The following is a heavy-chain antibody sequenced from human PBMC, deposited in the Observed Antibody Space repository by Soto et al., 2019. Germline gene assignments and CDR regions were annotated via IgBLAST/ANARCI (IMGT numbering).Heavy chain of an antibody. CDR1: GGTFSRHI. CDR3: ARDLGCSSSSCQSDY. D-gene: IGHD2-2*01. CDR2: FIPIYGTA. J-gene: IGHJ4*02. Sequence: QVQLVQSGAEVKKPGSSVKVSCKASGGTFSRHIISWVRQAPGQGLEWMGRFIPIYGTANYAQKFQGRVTITADKSTTTAYMELSSLRSEDTAVYYCARDLGCSSSSCQSDYWGQGTLVTVSS. V-gene: IGHV1-69*08.